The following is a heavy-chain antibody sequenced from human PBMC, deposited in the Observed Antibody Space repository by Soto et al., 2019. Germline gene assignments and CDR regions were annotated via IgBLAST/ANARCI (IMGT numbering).Heavy chain of an antibody. Sequence: SETLSLTCTVSGGSISSYYWSWIRQPPGKGLEWIGYIYYSGSTNFNPSLKSRVTISVDTSKNQFSLKLSSVTAADTAVYYCARATSKTYYDILTGYYNISVYFDYWGQGTLVTVSS. V-gene: IGHV4-59*01. CDR2: IYYSGST. J-gene: IGHJ4*02. D-gene: IGHD3-9*01. CDR3: ARATSKTYYDILTGYYNISVYFDY. CDR1: GGSISSYY.